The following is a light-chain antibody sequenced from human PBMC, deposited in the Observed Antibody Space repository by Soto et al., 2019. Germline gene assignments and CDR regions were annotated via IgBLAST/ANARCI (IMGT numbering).Light chain of an antibody. Sequence: QSALTQPPSVSGSPGQSVTISCTGTSSDVGSYNRVYWYQQPPGTAPKLMIYEVSNRPSGVPDRFSGSKSGNTASLTISGLQPEDEADYYCNSYTSSNTYVFGTGTQLTVL. CDR3: NSYTSSNTYV. CDR1: SSDVGSYNR. J-gene: IGLJ1*01. CDR2: EVS. V-gene: IGLV2-18*02.